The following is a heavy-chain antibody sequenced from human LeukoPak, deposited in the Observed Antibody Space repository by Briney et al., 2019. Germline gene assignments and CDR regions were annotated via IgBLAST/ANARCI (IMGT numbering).Heavy chain of an antibody. CDR1: GFTFSSYG. Sequence: GSLRLSCAASGFTFSSYGMHWVRQAPGQGLDWVSAISGNTGATYYADSVKGRFTISRDNAKNSLYLQMNSLRAEDTAVYYCARLGIAAQDDYWGQGTLVTVSS. CDR3: ARLGIAAQDDY. J-gene: IGHJ4*02. V-gene: IGHV3-21*01. CDR2: ISGNTGAT. D-gene: IGHD6-13*01.